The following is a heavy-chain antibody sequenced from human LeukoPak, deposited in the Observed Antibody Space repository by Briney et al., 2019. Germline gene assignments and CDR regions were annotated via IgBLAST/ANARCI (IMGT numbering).Heavy chain of an antibody. J-gene: IGHJ4*02. D-gene: IGHD2-15*01. CDR2: INHSGST. V-gene: IGHV4-34*01. CDR1: GGSFSGYY. Sequence: PSETLSLTCAVYGGSFSGYYWSWIRQPPGKGLEWIGEINHSGSTNYNPSLKSRVTISVDTSKNQFSLRLSSVTAADTAVYYFARGFVGAATVYFDYWGQGTLVTVSS. CDR3: ARGFVGAATVYFDY.